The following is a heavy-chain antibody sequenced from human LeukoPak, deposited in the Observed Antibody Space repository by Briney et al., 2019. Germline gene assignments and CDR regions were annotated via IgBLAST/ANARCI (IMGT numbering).Heavy chain of an antibody. CDR1: GFTFSSYA. D-gene: IGHD3-3*01. Sequence: PGGSLRLSCAVSGFTFSSYAMNWVRQAPGKGLEWVSTIRGSGGITYYADSVKGRFTISRDNSKNTLYLQMNSLRAEDTAVYYCAREGDDFWSGYYYYYYGMDVWGQGTTVTVSS. V-gene: IGHV3-23*01. J-gene: IGHJ6*02. CDR2: IRGSGGIT. CDR3: AREGDDFWSGYYYYYYGMDV.